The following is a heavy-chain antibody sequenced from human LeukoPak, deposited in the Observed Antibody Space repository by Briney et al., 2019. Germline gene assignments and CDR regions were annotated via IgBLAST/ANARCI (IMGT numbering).Heavy chain of an antibody. J-gene: IGHJ4*02. Sequence: GGSLRLSCAASGFPFSSYAMHWVRQAPAKGLEWVAVISYDGSNKYYADSVKGRFTITRNHYKNTLYLQMNSPRDDDTGVYDCARQRRGHFCYLWGQETRVTVSS. CDR2: ISYDGSNK. D-gene: IGHD1-1*01. CDR3: ARQRRGHFCYL. CDR1: GFPFSSYA. V-gene: IGHV3-30*04.